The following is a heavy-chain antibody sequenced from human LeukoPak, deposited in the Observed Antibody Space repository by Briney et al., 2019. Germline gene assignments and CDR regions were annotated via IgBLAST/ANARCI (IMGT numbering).Heavy chain of an antibody. V-gene: IGHV1-2*02. D-gene: IGHD2-8*01. CDR3: ARDPPGVRYGRPIFDF. J-gene: IGHJ4*02. Sequence: APVKVSCKASGYTFTDYYMHWVRQAPGQGLEWMGWINPNSGGTNYAQKFQGRVTMTRDKSISTAYMELYSLRSDDTAVYYCARDPPGVRYGRPIFDFWGQGTLVTVSS. CDR1: GYTFTDYY. CDR2: INPNSGGT.